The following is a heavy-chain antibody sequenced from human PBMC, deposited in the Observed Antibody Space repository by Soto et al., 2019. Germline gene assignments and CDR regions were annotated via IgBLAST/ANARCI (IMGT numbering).Heavy chain of an antibody. CDR3: AKDLVSGSNKYDFEY. CDR1: GFTFRAYG. Sequence: QVKLVESGGGVVRPGRSLRLSCVASGFTFRAYGMHWVRQAPGTGLEWEAGISHPGLKEHYADSVKGRFTISRDNSKKTVSLQLNRRRGDDTAGYYWAKDLVSGSNKYDFEYWSQGTLGTVSS. D-gene: IGHD1-26*01. CDR2: ISHPGLKE. J-gene: IGHJ4*02. V-gene: IGHV3-30*18.